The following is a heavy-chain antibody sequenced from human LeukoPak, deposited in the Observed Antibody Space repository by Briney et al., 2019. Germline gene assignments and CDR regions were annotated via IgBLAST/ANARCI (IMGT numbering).Heavy chain of an antibody. J-gene: IGHJ3*02. CDR3: VKSNSRYQPWTLDI. CDR2: IYYSGST. Sequence: SQTLSLTCTVSGRSISTYYWNWIRQPPGKGLEWIGYIYYSGSTNYHPSLKSRVTISVDTSNNQLSLKVNSVTAADTAMYYCVKSNSRYQPWTLDIWGRGTMVTVSS. V-gene: IGHV4-59*01. CDR1: GRSISTYY. D-gene: IGHD2-2*01.